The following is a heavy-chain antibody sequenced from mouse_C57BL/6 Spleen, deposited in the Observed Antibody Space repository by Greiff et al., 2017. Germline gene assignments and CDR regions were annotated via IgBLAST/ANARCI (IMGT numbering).Heavy chain of an antibody. J-gene: IGHJ2*01. CDR3: ARGGSGYVFDY. D-gene: IGHD3-2*02. V-gene: IGHV1-69*01. CDR2: IDPSDSYT. Sequence: QVQLKQPGAELVMPGASVKLSCKASGYTFTSYWMHWVKQRPGQGLEWIGEIDPSDSYTNYNQKFKGKSTLTVDKSSSTAYMQLSSLTSEDSAGYYCARGGSGYVFDYWGQGTTLTVSS. CDR1: GYTFTSYW.